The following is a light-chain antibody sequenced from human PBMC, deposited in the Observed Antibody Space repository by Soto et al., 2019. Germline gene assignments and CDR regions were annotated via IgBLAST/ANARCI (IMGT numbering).Light chain of an antibody. CDR1: SSDVGAYNY. V-gene: IGLV2-14*03. J-gene: IGLJ1*01. CDR3: SSYTTSSTYV. Sequence: QSVLTQPASGSGSPGQSIAISCTGTSSDVGAYNYVSWYQQHPGKAPKLMIYHVSNRPSGVSDRFSGSKSDNTASLTISGLQAEDEADYYCSSYTTSSTYVFGTGTKVTVL. CDR2: HVS.